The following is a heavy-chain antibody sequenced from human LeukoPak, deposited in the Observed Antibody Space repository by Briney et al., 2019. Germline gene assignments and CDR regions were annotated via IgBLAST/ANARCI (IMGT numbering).Heavy chain of an antibody. V-gene: IGHV1-46*01. Sequence: GSVKVSCKASGYTFTSYYMHWVRQAPGQGLEWMGIINPSGGSTSYAQKFQGRVTMTRDTSTNTVYMELSSLRSEDTAVYYCARVSSFMNYYDSSGYYFDYWGQGTLVTVSS. D-gene: IGHD3-22*01. CDR2: INPSGGST. CDR3: ARVSSFMNYYDSSGYYFDY. CDR1: GYTFTSYY. J-gene: IGHJ4*02.